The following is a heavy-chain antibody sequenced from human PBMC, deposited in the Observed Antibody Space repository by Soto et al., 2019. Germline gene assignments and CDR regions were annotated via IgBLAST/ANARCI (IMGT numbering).Heavy chain of an antibody. CDR1: GYTFTSYG. D-gene: IGHD3-16*01. J-gene: IGHJ4*02. CDR3: ERGTTSLWEWDY. CDR2: ISAYNGNT. Sequence: QVQLVQSEAEVKKPGASVKVSCKASGYTFTSYGISWVRQAPGQGLEWMGWISAYNGNTNYAQKLQGRVTMTTDTSTSTAYRELRSLRSDDTDVYYWERGTTSLWEWDYWGQGTLVTVSS. V-gene: IGHV1-18*04.